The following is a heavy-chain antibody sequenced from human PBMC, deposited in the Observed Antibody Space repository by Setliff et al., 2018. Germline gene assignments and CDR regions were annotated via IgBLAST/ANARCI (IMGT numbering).Heavy chain of an antibody. Sequence: PSETLSLTCAVYDGSFSDYYWSWIRQPPGKGLEWIVEINHSGSTNYNPSLKGRVTISVDTSKNQFSLNLTSVTAADTAVYYCAKGEDWFFHFDSWGQGTLVTVS. CDR2: INHSGST. J-gene: IGHJ4*02. V-gene: IGHV4-34*01. D-gene: IGHD3-9*01. CDR1: DGSFSDYY. CDR3: AKGEDWFFHFDS.